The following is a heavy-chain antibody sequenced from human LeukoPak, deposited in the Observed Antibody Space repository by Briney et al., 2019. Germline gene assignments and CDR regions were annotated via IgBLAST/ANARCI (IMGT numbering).Heavy chain of an antibody. CDR2: INPNSGVT. J-gene: IGHJ4*02. V-gene: IGHV1-2*02. CDR3: ARDLTMVLVAMDN. CDR1: GYTFTVYY. D-gene: IGHD3-22*01. Sequence: ASVKVSFKASGYTFTVYYIRWVRQAPGQGREWMGWINPNSGVTNYAQKFQGRVTMTRDTSISTAYMELSRLRSDDTAVYYCARDLTMVLVAMDNWGQGTLVTVSS.